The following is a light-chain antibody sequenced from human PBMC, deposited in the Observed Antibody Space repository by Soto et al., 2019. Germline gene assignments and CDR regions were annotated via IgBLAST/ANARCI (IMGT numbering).Light chain of an antibody. CDR1: QTISTW. CDR3: QQYNTYSWT. CDR2: AAS. Sequence: DIQMTQSPSTLSASVGDIVTITCRTSQTISTWLAWYQQKPGQAPKLLISAASNLESGVPSRFSGSGSGTEFTLTISGLQPDDFATYYCQQYNTYSWTFGQGTKVDI. V-gene: IGKV1-5*01. J-gene: IGKJ1*01.